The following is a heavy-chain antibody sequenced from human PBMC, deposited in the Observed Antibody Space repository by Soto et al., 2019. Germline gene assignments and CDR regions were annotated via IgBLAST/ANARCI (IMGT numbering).Heavy chain of an antibody. CDR2: IYPGDSDT. CDR1: GYSFTSYW. Sequence: GESLKISCKGSGYSFTSYWIGWVRQMPGKGLEWMGIIYPGDSDTRYSPSFQGQVTISADKSISTAYLQWSSLKASDTAMYYCGRAAAGVYYYYGMDVWGQGTTVTVSS. CDR3: GRAAAGVYYYYGMDV. V-gene: IGHV5-51*01. D-gene: IGHD6-13*01. J-gene: IGHJ6*02.